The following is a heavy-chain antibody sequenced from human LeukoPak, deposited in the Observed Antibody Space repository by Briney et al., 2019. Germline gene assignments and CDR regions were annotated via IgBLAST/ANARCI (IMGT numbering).Heavy chain of an antibody. J-gene: IGHJ4*02. V-gene: IGHV4-59*01. CDR3: AREEQWLRHIDY. CDR1: GGSIRSYY. Sequence: SETLSLTCTVSGGSIRSYYWGWIRQPPGKGLEWIGYIYYSGSTNYNPSLKSRVTISVDTSKNQFSLKLSSVTAADTAVYYCAREEQWLRHIDYWGQGTLVTVSS. D-gene: IGHD6-19*01. CDR2: IYYSGST.